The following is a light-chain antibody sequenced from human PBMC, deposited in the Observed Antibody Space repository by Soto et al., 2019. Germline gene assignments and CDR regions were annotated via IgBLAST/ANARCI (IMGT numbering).Light chain of an antibody. J-gene: IGLJ2*01. V-gene: IGLV1-44*01. CDR2: SNN. Sequence: QSVLPQPPSASGTPGQRVTISCSGSSSNIGSNTVNWYQQLPGTAPKLLIYSNNQRPSGVPDRFSGSKSGTSASLAISGLQSEDEADYYCAAWDDSLNGPVFGVGTKLPVL. CDR1: SSNIGSNT. CDR3: AAWDDSLNGPV.